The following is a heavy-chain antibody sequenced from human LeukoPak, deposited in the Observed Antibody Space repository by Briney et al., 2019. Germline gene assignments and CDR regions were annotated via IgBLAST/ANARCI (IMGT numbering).Heavy chain of an antibody. CDR3: AKDIGSYYDY. V-gene: IGHV3-48*01. J-gene: IGHJ4*02. CDR1: GLSFSTHT. Sequence: GGSLRLSCATSGLSFSTHTMNWVRQAPGKGPEWLSYISSSSSTTYYADSVKGRFTMSRDNAKNTLYLQMNSLRAEDTAVYYCAKDIGSYYDYWGQGILVTVSS. CDR2: ISSSSSTT. D-gene: IGHD3-10*01.